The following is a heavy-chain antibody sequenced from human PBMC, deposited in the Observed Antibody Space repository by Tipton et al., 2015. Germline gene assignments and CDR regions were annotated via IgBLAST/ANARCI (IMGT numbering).Heavy chain of an antibody. V-gene: IGHV3-7*01. CDR3: AREGIAVSAEDY. CDR2: IKQDESAK. CDR1: GFTFGSYW. D-gene: IGHD6-19*01. Sequence: SLRLSCAASGFTFGSYWMSWVRQAPGKGLEWVAIIKQDESAKYCVDSVKGRFTISRDNAKNSLYLQMNSLRDEDTGVYYCAREGIAVSAEDYWGQGTLVTVSS. J-gene: IGHJ4*02.